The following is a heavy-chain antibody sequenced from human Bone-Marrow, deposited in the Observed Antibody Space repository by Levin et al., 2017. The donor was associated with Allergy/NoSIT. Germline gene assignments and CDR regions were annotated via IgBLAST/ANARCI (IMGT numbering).Heavy chain of an antibody. D-gene: IGHD6-19*01. Sequence: PGGSLRLSCAASGFTFSSYIMNWVRQAPGKGLEWVSSISGSSTYIYYIDSVKGRFTISRDNAKNSLYLQMNSLRAEDTAVYFCASDVASGSHLPLGYWGQGTLVTVSS. CDR3: ASDVASGSHLPLGY. V-gene: IGHV3-21*01. J-gene: IGHJ4*02. CDR1: GFTFSSYI. CDR2: ISGSSTYI.